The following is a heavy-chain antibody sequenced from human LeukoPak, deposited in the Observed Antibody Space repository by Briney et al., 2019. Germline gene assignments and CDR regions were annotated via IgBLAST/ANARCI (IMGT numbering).Heavy chain of an antibody. CDR1: GGSFSSYY. D-gene: IGHD2-2*01. CDR2: IYYSGST. V-gene: IGHV4-59*01. J-gene: IGHJ6*03. CDR3: ARMFPAAYPDYYYYMDV. Sequence: WETLSLTCTVSGGSFSSYYRSWIRQPPGKGLEWVGYIYYSGSTNYNPSLKSRVTISVETSKTQFSLMLSSVTAADTAVYYCARMFPAAYPDYYYYMDVWGKGTTVTVSS.